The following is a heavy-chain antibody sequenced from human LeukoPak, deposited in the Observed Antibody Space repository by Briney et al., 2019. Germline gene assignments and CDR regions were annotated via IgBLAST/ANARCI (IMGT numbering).Heavy chain of an antibody. CDR1: GFTFSSYA. Sequence: GGSLRLSCAASGFTFSSYAMSWVRQAPGQGPEWVAIISNDGSDERSADSVKGRFTISRDNSKNTLYLQMNSLRADDTAVYYCARPTPGEFSFLIDYWGQGTLVTVSS. D-gene: IGHD3-16*02. V-gene: IGHV3-30*01. CDR3: ARPTPGEFSFLIDY. CDR2: ISNDGSDE. J-gene: IGHJ4*02.